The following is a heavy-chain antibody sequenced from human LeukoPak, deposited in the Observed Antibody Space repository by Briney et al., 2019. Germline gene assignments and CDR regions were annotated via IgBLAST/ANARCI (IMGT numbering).Heavy chain of an antibody. J-gene: IGHJ4*02. CDR2: INHSGST. CDR3: ARGQDGYCSDGSCQKPFSQKGVGRKFGY. D-gene: IGHD2-15*01. CDR1: GGSISSYY. Sequence: SETLPLTCTVSGGSISSYYLSWIRQPPGKGLEWIGEINHSGSTNYNPSLKSRVTISVDTSKNQFSLKLSSVTAADTAVYYCARGQDGYCSDGSCQKPFSQKGVGRKFGYWGQGTLVTVSS. V-gene: IGHV4-34*01.